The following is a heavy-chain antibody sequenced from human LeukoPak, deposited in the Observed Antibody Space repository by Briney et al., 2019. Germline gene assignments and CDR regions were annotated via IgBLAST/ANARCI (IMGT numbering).Heavy chain of an antibody. Sequence: ASVKVSCKASGYTFTGYYTHWVRQAPGQGLEWMGRINPNSGGTNYAQKFQGRVTMTRDTSISTAYMELSRLRSDDTAVYYCARTLEMATTPFDYWGQGTLVTVSS. D-gene: IGHD5-24*01. CDR1: GYTFTGYY. CDR3: ARTLEMATTPFDY. V-gene: IGHV1-2*06. CDR2: INPNSGGT. J-gene: IGHJ4*02.